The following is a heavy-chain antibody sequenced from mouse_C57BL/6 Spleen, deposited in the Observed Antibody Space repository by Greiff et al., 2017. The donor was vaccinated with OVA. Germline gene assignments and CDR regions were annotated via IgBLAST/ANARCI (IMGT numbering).Heavy chain of an antibody. CDR1: GFTFSDYY. CDR3: ARGEDYFDY. D-gene: IGHD2-13*01. V-gene: IGHV5-12*01. Sequence: EVQVVESGGGLVQPGGSLKLSCAASGFTFSDYYMYWVRQTPEKRLEWVAYISNGGGSTYYPDTVKGRFTISRDNAKNTLYLQMSRLKSEDTAMYYCARGEDYFDYWGQGTTLTVSS. J-gene: IGHJ2*01. CDR2: ISNGGGST.